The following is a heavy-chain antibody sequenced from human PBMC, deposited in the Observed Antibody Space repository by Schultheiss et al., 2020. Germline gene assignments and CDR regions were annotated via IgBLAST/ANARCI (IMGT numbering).Heavy chain of an antibody. J-gene: IGHJ5*02. CDR1: GFTFSSYA. Sequence: GGSLRLSCAASGFTFSSYAMSWVRQAPGKGLEWVSAISGSGGSTYYADSVKGRFTISRDNSKNTLYLQMNSLRAEDTAVYYCAKLGAFWSGYSGGWVDPWGQGNLGTVSS. CDR3: AKLGAFWSGYSGGWVDP. V-gene: IGHV3-23*01. CDR2: ISGSGGST. D-gene: IGHD3-3*01.